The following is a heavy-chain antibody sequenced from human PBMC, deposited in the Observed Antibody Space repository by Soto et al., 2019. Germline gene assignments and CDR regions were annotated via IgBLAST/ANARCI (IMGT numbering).Heavy chain of an antibody. Sequence: QVQLVQSGAEVKKPGSSVKVSCKASGGTFNNYAISWVRQAPGQGLEWMGGIIPIIGTADYAHKFQGRLAISEDEYTGTTFMALSSLRSEDTALYYCARGGVDVVATSAFDYWGQGTLVTVSS. D-gene: IGHD5-12*01. CDR1: GGTFNNYA. V-gene: IGHV1-69*19. J-gene: IGHJ4*02. CDR3: ARGGVDVVATSAFDY. CDR2: IIPIIGTA.